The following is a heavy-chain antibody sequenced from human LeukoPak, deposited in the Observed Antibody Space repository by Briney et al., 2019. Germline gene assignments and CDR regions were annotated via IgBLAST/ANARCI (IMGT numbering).Heavy chain of an antibody. CDR2: IKQDGSEK. CDR1: GFTFSSYW. J-gene: IGHJ4*02. D-gene: IGHD1-7*01. CDR3: ARGTRNWNYAPYYFDY. V-gene: IGHV3-7*01. Sequence: PGGSLRLSCAASGFTFSSYWMSWVRQAPGKGLEWVANIKQDGSEKYYVDSVKGRFTISRDNAKNSPYLQMNSLRAEDTAVYYCARGTRNWNYAPYYFDYWGQGTLVTVSS.